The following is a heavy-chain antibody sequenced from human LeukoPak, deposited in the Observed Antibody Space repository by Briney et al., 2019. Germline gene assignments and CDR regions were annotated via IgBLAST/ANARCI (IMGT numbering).Heavy chain of an antibody. Sequence: GGSLRLSCAASGFTFSSYWMSWVRQAPGKGLEWVANIKQDGSEKYYVDSVKGRFTISRDNAKNSLYLQMNSLRAADTAVYYCARDLTGYSGYDLDYWGQGTLVTVSS. CDR3: ARDLTGYSGYDLDY. J-gene: IGHJ4*02. D-gene: IGHD5-12*01. CDR2: IKQDGSEK. V-gene: IGHV3-7*01. CDR1: GFTFSSYW.